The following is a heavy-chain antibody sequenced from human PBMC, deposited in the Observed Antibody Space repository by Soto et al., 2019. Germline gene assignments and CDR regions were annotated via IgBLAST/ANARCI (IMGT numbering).Heavy chain of an antibody. D-gene: IGHD2-2*01. CDR2: IYWGDDK. CDR3: AYIAYANGSQIIEY. Sequence: HITVKESSPTLVKPTQTLTLTCTFAGFSLSNIGAGVGWIRQPPGKALEWLALIYWGDDKRYNSSLKTRLTITKDTSKNQVVLTVANMDPADTGTYYCAYIAYANGSQIIEYWGQGTLVTVSS. J-gene: IGHJ4*02. CDR1: GFSLSNIGAG. V-gene: IGHV2-5*02.